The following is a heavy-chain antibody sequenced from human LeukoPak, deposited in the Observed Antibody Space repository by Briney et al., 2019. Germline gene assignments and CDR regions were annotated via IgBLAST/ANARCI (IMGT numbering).Heavy chain of an antibody. V-gene: IGHV3-53*01. CDR3: ARDPYNGNYGDFYYYYMGV. CDR2: IYSGGNT. D-gene: IGHD1-26*01. J-gene: IGHJ6*03. CDR1: GFTVSSNY. Sequence: GGSLRLSCAASGFTVSSNYMSWVRQAPGKGLEWVSVIYSGGNTYYADSVKGRFTISRDNSKNSLYLQMNSLRDEDTAIYYCARDPYNGNYGDFYYYYMGVWGKGTTVTISS.